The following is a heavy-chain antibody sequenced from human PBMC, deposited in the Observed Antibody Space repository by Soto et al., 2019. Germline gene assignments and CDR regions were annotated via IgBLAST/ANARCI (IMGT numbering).Heavy chain of an antibody. CDR2: IYYSGST. V-gene: IGHV4-59*01. CDR3: ARGRVVATGIAYDY. Sequence: SETLSLTCSVSGGSIISYYWNWLRQPPGKGLEWIGYIYYSGSTSYYPSLKSRVIISVDMSKSQFSLKLTSVTAADTAVYYCARGRVVATGIAYDYWGQGALVT. J-gene: IGHJ4*02. D-gene: IGHD2-2*01. CDR1: GGSIISYY.